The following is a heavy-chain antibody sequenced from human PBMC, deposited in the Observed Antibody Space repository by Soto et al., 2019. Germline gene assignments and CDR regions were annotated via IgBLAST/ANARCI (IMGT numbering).Heavy chain of an antibody. CDR2: IHYSGST. CDR1: GGTIYSAEDD. J-gene: IGHJ6*02. D-gene: IGHD3-3*01. Sequence: PSGTTYLTRTVSGGTIYSAEDDWSCISKPPGKGLEWIGYIHYSGSTYHSPYLKSRVTIAVDTSKNQSSLKLSSVTAADTAVYYCARDPAHFSTIFGVVISSNSVGGMDVGGEGTT. CDR3: ARDPAHFSTIFGVVISSNSVGGMDV. V-gene: IGHV4-30-4*01.